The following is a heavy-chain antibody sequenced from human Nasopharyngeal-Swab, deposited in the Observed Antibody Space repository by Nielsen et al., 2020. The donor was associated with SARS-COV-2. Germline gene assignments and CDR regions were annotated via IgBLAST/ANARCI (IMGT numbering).Heavy chain of an antibody. CDR3: ARHGGSSWLHFEY. D-gene: IGHD6-13*01. J-gene: IGHJ4*02. V-gene: IGHV5-51*01. CDR1: GYSFTSYW. CDR2: IYPCDSDT. Sequence: GVSLKISCKGSGYSFTSYWIGWVRQMPGKGLEWIAIIYPCDSDTRYSPSFQGQVTIPADKSISTAYLEWSSLKASDTAMYYCARHGGSSWLHFEYWGQGTLVTVSS.